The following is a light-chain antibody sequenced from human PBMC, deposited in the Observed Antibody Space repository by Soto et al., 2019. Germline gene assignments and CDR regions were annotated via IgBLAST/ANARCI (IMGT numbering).Light chain of an antibody. CDR2: DAS. V-gene: IGKV1-33*01. CDR1: QDISKY. CDR3: QQYNNLPYT. J-gene: IGKJ2*01. Sequence: DIQMNQSPSSLSASLGDRVTITCQASQDISKYLHWYQQRPGKAPILVIYDASNLEAGAPSRFSGGGSGKSFPLTISSLQPEDIGTYFCQQYNNLPYTFGQGTKLEIK.